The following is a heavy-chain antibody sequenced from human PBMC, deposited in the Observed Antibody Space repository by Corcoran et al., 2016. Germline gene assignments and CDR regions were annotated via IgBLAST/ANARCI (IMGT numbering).Heavy chain of an antibody. V-gene: IGHV1-2*02. Sequence: QVQLVQSGAEVKKPGASVKVSCKASGYTFTGYYMHWVRQAPGQGLEWMGWINPNSGGTNYAQKFQGRVTMTRDTSISTAYMELNRLRSDDTAVYYWARGPLGYCSSTTCSSNWFDPWGEGTLVTVSS. CDR2: INPNSGGT. CDR3: ARGPLGYCSSTTCSSNWFDP. D-gene: IGHD2-2*01. CDR1: GYTFTGYY. J-gene: IGHJ5*02.